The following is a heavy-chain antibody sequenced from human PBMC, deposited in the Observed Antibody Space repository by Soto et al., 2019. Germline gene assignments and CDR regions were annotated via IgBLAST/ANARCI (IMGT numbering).Heavy chain of an antibody. D-gene: IGHD3-10*01. CDR2: MNPNSGNT. Sequence: SVKVSCKASGYTFASYDINWVRQATGQGLEWMGWMNPNSGNTGYAQKFQGRVTMTRNTSISTAYMELSSLRSEDTAVYYCARTMVRGVTPVDWGQGTLVTVSS. V-gene: IGHV1-8*01. J-gene: IGHJ4*02. CDR1: GYTFASYD. CDR3: ARTMVRGVTPVD.